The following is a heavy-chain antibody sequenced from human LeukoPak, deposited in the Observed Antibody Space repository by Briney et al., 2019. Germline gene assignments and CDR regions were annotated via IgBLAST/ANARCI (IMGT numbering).Heavy chain of an antibody. CDR1: GGSISSGGYY. Sequence: PSESLSLTCTVAGGSISSGGYYWSWIRQHPGNGLEWIGYIYYSGSTCYNPSLKSRVTISVDTSKQHFSLKLSSVTAADTAVYYCARTDTSGYHFDFWGQGTLLTVSS. CDR3: ARTDTSGYHFDF. D-gene: IGHD3-22*01. J-gene: IGHJ4*02. CDR2: IYYSGST. V-gene: IGHV4-31*03.